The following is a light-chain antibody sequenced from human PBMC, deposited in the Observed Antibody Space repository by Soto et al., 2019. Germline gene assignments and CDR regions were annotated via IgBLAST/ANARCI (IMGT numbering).Light chain of an antibody. CDR1: QDISNY. Sequence: DIQMTQSPSSLSASVGDRVTITCQASQDISNYLNWYQQKPGKAPKLLIYDASNLETGVPPRFSGSGSGTDFTITINSLQPEDIASYYCQQYDNLPPLTCGGGTKVEIK. CDR3: QQYDNLPPLT. J-gene: IGKJ4*01. CDR2: DAS. V-gene: IGKV1-33*01.